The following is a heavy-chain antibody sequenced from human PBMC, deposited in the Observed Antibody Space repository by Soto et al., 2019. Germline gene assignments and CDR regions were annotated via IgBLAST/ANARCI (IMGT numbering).Heavy chain of an antibody. Sequence: EASVKVSCKASGYTFTSYAMHWVRQAPGQRLEWMGWINAGNGNTKYSQKFQGRVTITRDTSASTAYMELSSLRSEDTAVYYCARNPYSSGWYGEYFQHWGQGTLVTVSS. CDR1: GYTFTSYA. V-gene: IGHV1-3*01. CDR2: INAGNGNT. CDR3: ARNPYSSGWYGEYFQH. J-gene: IGHJ1*01. D-gene: IGHD6-19*01.